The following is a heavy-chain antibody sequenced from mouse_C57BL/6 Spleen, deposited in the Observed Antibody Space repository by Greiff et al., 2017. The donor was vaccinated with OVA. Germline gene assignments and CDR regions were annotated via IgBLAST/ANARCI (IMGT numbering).Heavy chain of an antibody. V-gene: IGHV1-69*01. Sequence: QVQLKESGAELVMPGASVKLSCKASGYTFTSYWMHWVKQRPGQGLEWIGEIDPSDSYTNYNQKFKGKSTLTVDKSSSTAYMQLSSLTSEDSAVYYCARLVITTVVTDYWGQGTTLTVSS. CDR2: IDPSDSYT. CDR3: ARLVITTVVTDY. CDR1: GYTFTSYW. D-gene: IGHD1-1*01. J-gene: IGHJ2*01.